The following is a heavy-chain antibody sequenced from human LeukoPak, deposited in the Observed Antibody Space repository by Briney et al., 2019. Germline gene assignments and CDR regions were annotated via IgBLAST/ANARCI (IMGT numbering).Heavy chain of an antibody. CDR3: ASVDRDYGGNSDYFDY. Sequence: ASVKVSCKASGYTFISYYMHWVRQAPGQGLEWMGIISPSGGSTSYAQKFQGRVTMTRDTSTSTVYMELSSLRSEDTAVYYCASVDRDYGGNSDYFDYWGQGTLVTVSS. CDR1: GYTFISYY. V-gene: IGHV1-46*01. J-gene: IGHJ4*02. CDR2: ISPSGGST. D-gene: IGHD4-23*01.